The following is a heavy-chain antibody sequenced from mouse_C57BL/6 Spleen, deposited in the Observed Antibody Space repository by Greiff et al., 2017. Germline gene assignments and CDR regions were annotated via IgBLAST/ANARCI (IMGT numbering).Heavy chain of an antibody. CDR3: ARGGLLRHYYAMDY. V-gene: IGHV1-76*01. CDR1: GYTFTDYY. CDR2: IYPGSGNT. J-gene: IGHJ4*01. D-gene: IGHD2-3*01. Sequence: VKLMESGAELVRPGASVKLSCKASGYTFTDYYINWVKQRPGQGLEWIARIYPGSGNTYYNEKFKGKATLTAEKSSSTAYMQLSSLTSEDSAVYFCARGGLLRHYYAMDYWGQGTSVTVSS.